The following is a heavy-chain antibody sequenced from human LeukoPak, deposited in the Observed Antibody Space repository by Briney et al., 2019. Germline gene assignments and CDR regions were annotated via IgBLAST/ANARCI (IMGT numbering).Heavy chain of an antibody. D-gene: IGHD3-22*01. CDR3: LRESKTYDGSGYYHDY. CDR1: GGSIRNYF. CDR2: IYTSGSI. V-gene: IGHV4-4*07. J-gene: IGHJ4*02. Sequence: SETLSLTCSVSGGSIRNYFWSWIRQPAGKGLEWIGRIYTSGSIDYKPSLRSRVTMSVDTSRNQFSLKLTSVTTPGAAVSYCLRESKTYDGSGYYHDYWGQGTLVTVSS.